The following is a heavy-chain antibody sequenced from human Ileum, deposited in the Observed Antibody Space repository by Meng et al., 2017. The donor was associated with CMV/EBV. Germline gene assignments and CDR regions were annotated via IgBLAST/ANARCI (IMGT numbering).Heavy chain of an antibody. J-gene: IGHJ2*01. CDR2: IIPIFGTA. CDR1: GGTFSSYA. D-gene: IGHD6-6*01. V-gene: IGHV1-69*05. Sequence: SVKVSCKASGGTFSSYAISWVRQAPGQGLEWMGGIIPIFGTANYAQKFQGRVTITTDESTSTAYMELSSLRSEDTAVYYCATAPLNFRIAARPGYWYFDLWGRGTLVTVSS. CDR3: ATAPLNFRIAARPGYWYFDL.